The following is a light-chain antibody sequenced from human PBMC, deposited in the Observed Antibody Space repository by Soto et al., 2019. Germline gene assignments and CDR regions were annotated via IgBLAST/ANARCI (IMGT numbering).Light chain of an antibody. J-gene: IGKJ4*01. CDR2: FAS. CDR3: QQFNGYPLT. V-gene: IGKV1-13*02. Sequence: AIPLTQSPSSLSASVGDSVTITCRTLQCIATALAWYQCKPGKPPKLLISFASTLESGVPSRFSGSGSATDFTLTISGLHPEDFATYDCQQFNGYPLTFGGGTRVAI. CDR1: QCIATA.